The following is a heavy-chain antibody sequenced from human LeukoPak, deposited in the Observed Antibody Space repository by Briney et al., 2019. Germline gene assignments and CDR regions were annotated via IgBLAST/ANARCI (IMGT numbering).Heavy chain of an antibody. CDR3: AKAIFGVVNKLDYYYYYMDV. D-gene: IGHD3-3*01. J-gene: IGHJ6*03. CDR2: ISGSGGST. Sequence: GGSLRLSCAAAGFTFSCYAMSWVSQAPGKGLEWVSAISGSGGSTYYADSVKGRFTISRDNSKNTLYLQMNSLRAEDTAVYYCAKAIFGVVNKLDYYYYYMDVWGKGTTVTVSS. V-gene: IGHV3-23*01. CDR1: GFTFSCYA.